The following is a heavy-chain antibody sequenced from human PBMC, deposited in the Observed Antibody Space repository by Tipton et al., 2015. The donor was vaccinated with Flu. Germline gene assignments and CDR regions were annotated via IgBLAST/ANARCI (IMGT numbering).Heavy chain of an antibody. CDR3: ARGENDGAASSWFDP. D-gene: IGHD6-13*01. CDR1: GGSISSYY. J-gene: IGHJ5*02. CDR2: IYYSGST. Sequence: TLSLTCTVSGGSISSYYWSWIRQPPGKGLEWIGYIYYSGSTNYNPSLKSRVTISVDTSKNQFSLKLSSVTAADTAVYYCARGENDGAASSWFDPWVQGTLVTVSS. V-gene: IGHV4-59*01.